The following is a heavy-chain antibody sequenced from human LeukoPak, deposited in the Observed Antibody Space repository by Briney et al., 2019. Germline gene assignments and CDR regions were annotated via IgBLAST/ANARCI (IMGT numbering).Heavy chain of an antibody. V-gene: IGHV1-2*02. Sequence: ASVKVSCKASGYTFTGDYMHCVRQSPGQGREGMGWINPNSGGTNYAQKFQGRVTMTRDTSISTAYMELSRLRSDDTAVYYCARLYSGYDLPTIDDYWGQGTLVTVSS. CDR3: ARLYSGYDLPTIDDY. D-gene: IGHD5-12*01. CDR1: GYTFTGDY. J-gene: IGHJ4*02. CDR2: INPNSGGT.